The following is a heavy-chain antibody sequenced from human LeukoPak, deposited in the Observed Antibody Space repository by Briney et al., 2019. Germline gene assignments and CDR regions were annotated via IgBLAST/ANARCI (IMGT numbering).Heavy chain of an antibody. CDR3: ARLIPASGHDAFDI. J-gene: IGHJ3*02. D-gene: IGHD2-2*01. CDR1: EFTFGSDG. V-gene: IGHV3-23*01. CDR2: ICGSDGST. Sequence: PGGSLRLSSVASEFTFGSDGMSWVRQAPGKGLGWVSAICGSDGSTLYAESVRGRFTISRDSSKNTLYLQMSGLRAEDTAVYYCARLIPASGHDAFDIWGQGTMVTVSS.